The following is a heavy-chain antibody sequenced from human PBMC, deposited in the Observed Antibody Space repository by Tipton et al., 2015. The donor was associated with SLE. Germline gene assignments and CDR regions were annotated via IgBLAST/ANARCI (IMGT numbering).Heavy chain of an antibody. J-gene: IGHJ6*03. CDR3: ARGYQRPLGSYFYYYMDV. Sequence: LRLSCTVSGDSITSGSYYWTWIRQPAGTGLEWISRIYPFGNTIYNPSLKSRATMSIDASKNQFSLKLSSVTAADTAVYYCARGYQRPLGSYFYYYMDVWGKGASVAVSS. D-gene: IGHD6-25*01. V-gene: IGHV4-61*02. CDR1: GDSITSGSYY. CDR2: IYPFGNT.